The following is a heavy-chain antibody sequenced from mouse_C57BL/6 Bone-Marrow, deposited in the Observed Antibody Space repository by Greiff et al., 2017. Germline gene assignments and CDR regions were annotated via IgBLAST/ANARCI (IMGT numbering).Heavy chain of an antibody. D-gene: IGHD1-1*01. V-gene: IGHV1-5*01. CDR1: GYTFTSYW. CDR2: IYPGNSDT. CDR3: TRGIWYGSSYDY. J-gene: IGHJ2*01. Sequence: VQLQQSGTVLARPGASVKMSCKTSGYTFTSYWMHWVKQRPGQGLEWIGAIYPGNSDTSYNQKFKGKAKLTAVTSASTAYRELSSLTNEDSAVYYCTRGIWYGSSYDYWGQGTTLTVSS.